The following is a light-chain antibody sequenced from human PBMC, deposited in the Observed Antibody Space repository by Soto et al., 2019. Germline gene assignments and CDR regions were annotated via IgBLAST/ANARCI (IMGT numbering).Light chain of an antibody. CDR1: QSVSSK. CDR3: QQYINWPLT. Sequence: EIVMTQSPATLSVSPGERVTLSCRASQSVSSKLAWYQQKPGQAPRLLIYGASSRTTGLPARFSGSGSGTEFTLTISSLQSEEFAVYYCQQYINWPLTFGGGAKVEIK. J-gene: IGKJ4*01. CDR2: GAS. V-gene: IGKV3-15*01.